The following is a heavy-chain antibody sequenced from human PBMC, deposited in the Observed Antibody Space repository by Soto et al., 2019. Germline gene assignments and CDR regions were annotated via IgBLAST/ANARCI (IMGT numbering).Heavy chain of an antibody. V-gene: IGHV3-30-3*01. J-gene: IGHJ4*02. D-gene: IGHD3-22*01. CDR3: ARDTTMIVVVSPIDY. CDR2: ISYDGSNK. Sequence: GALRLSCAAYGFTFSSYAMHWARQAPGKGLEWVAVISYDGSNKYYADSVKGRFPISRDNSKNTLYLQMNSLRAEDTAVYYCARDTTMIVVVSPIDYWGQGTLVTVS. CDR1: GFTFSSYA.